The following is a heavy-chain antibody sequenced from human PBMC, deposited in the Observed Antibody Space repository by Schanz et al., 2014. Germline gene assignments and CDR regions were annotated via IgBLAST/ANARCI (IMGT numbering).Heavy chain of an antibody. CDR3: ARGPSTGAFDI. V-gene: IGHV1-46*03. CDR2: INPSVGNT. J-gene: IGHJ3*02. Sequence: QVQLVQSGAEVKKPGASVKVSCEASGYTFTSYYIHWFRQAPGQGLEWMGLINPSVGNTNYAQKFRGRVTMTRDMSTSTVYMELSSLRSEDTAVYCCARGPSTGAFDIWGQGTMVTVSS. CDR1: GYTFTSYY.